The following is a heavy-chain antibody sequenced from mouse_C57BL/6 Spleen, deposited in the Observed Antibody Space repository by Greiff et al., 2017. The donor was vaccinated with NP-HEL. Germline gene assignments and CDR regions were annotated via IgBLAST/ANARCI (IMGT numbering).Heavy chain of an antibody. CDR1: GYTFTSYG. CDR2: IYPRSGNT. Sequence: LVESGAELARPGASVKLSCKASGYTFTSYGISWVKQRTGQGLEWIGEIYPRSGNTYYNEKFKGKATLTADKSSSTAYMELRSLTSEDSAVYFCARAAITTVVERAWFAYWGQGTLVTVSA. CDR3: ARAAITTVVERAWFAY. J-gene: IGHJ3*01. D-gene: IGHD1-1*01. V-gene: IGHV1-81*01.